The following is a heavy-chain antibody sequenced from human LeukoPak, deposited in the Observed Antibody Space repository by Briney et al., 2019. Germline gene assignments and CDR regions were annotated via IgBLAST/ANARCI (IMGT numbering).Heavy chain of an antibody. CDR2: IYYSGST. V-gene: IGHV4-59*01. J-gene: IGHJ4*02. Sequence: SSETLSLTCTVSGGSISRYYWSWLRQPPGKGLGCIGYIYYSGSTNYNPSLKSRVTISVDTSKNQFSLKLSSVTAADTAVYYCARQTAGGYSGGWYEVGIDYWGQGTLVTVSS. D-gene: IGHD6-19*01. CDR3: ARQTAGGYSGGWYEVGIDY. CDR1: GGSISRYY.